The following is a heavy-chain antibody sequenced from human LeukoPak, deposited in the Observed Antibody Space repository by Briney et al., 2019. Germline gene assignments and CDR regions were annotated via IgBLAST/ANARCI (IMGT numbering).Heavy chain of an antibody. CDR1: GFTFSNYG. D-gene: IGHD6-19*01. J-gene: IGHJ4*02. Sequence: GGSLRLSCAASGFTFSNYGMHWVRQAPGKGLEWVAVIWSDGNDEYYADSVKGRFTISRDNSNNALYLQMNSLRVEDTAVYYCARAPRGKGWRDFWGQGTLVTVSS. CDR3: ARAPRGKGWRDF. CDR2: IWSDGNDE. V-gene: IGHV3-33*01.